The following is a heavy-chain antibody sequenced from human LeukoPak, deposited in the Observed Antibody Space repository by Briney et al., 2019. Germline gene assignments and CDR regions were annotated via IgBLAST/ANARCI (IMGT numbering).Heavy chain of an antibody. J-gene: IGHJ6*02. D-gene: IGHD1-26*01. CDR1: GFTVSSYC. CDR3: ATDRIVGAGTPHPYYGLDV. Sequence: GGSLRLSCAVSGFTVSSYCMRWVRQAPGKGLEWVSVIYSDGSTYYADSVRGRFTISRDNSRNTLYLQMNTLRAEDTAAYYCATDRIVGAGTPHPYYGLDVWGQGTTVTVSS. V-gene: IGHV3-66*01. CDR2: IYSDGST.